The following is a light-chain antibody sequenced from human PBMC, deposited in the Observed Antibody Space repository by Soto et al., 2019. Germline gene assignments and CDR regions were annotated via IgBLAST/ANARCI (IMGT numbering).Light chain of an antibody. CDR3: QQTDDFPLT. CDR2: VTS. CDR1: QGIYSR. V-gene: IGKV1D-12*01. Sequence: DIQMTQSPSSVSASVVDTVTITCRASQGIYSRLAWYQQKPGKAPELLIYVTSTLQNGVPSRFSGSGFGTDFTLSISSLQPEDSASYFCQQTDDFPLTFGGGTKVDIK. J-gene: IGKJ4*01.